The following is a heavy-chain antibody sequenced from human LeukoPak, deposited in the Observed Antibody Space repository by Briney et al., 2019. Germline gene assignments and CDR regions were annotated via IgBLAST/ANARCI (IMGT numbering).Heavy chain of an antibody. CDR1: GGSISSYY. V-gene: IGHV4-59*01. D-gene: IGHD2-15*01. CDR2: IYYSGST. CDR3: ARGEDIPNL. J-gene: IGHJ2*01. Sequence: PSETLSLTCTVSGGSISSYYWSWIRQPPGKGLECIGYIYYSGSTNYNPSLKSRVSISVDTSKNQFSLKLSSVTAADTAVYYCARGEDIPNLWGRGTLVTVSS.